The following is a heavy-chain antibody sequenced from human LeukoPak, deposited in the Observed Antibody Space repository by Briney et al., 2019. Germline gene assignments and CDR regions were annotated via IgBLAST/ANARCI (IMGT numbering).Heavy chain of an antibody. V-gene: IGHV4-59*01. CDR3: ARGIAVAGTSGDYYGMDV. D-gene: IGHD6-19*01. CDR2: IYYSGST. Sequence: SETLSLTCTVSGGSISSYYWSWIRQPPGKGLEWIGYIYYSGSTNYNPSLKSRVTISVDTSKNQFSLKLSSVTAADTAVYYCARGIAVAGTSGDYYGMDVWGQGTTVTVSS. CDR1: GGSISSYY. J-gene: IGHJ6*02.